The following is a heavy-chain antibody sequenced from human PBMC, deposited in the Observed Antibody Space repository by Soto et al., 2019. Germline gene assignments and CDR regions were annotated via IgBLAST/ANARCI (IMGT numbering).Heavy chain of an antibody. V-gene: IGHV4-39*01. D-gene: IGHD7-27*01. CDR3: ARDSGWFDP. CDR2: IYHSGST. J-gene: IGHJ5*02. CDR1: GGSIRVTDYF. Sequence: SETLSLTCTVSGGSIRVTDYFWGWIRQPPGKALEWIASIYHSGSTYYNPSLKSRVTMSVDTSNNQFALTLNSVTAADTAVYFCARDSGWFDPWGQGTLVT.